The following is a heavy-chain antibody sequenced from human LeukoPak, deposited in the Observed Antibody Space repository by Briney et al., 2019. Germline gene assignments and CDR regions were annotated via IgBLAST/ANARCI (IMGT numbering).Heavy chain of an antibody. CDR3: ARAPTPLGLWFGEPYYFDY. CDR2: IYYSGST. D-gene: IGHD3-10*01. CDR1: GGSISSGDYY. V-gene: IGHV4-30-4*01. J-gene: IGHJ4*02. Sequence: PSETLSLTCTVSGGSISSGDYYWSWIRQPPGKGLEWIGYIYYSGSTYYNPSLKSRVTISVDTSKNQFSVKLSSVTAADTAVYYCARAPTPLGLWFGEPYYFDYWGQGTLVTVSS.